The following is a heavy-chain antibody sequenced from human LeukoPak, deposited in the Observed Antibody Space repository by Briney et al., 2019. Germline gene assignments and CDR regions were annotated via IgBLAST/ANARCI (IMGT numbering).Heavy chain of an antibody. Sequence: PGGSLRLSCAASGFTFSSYSMNWVRQAPGKGLEWVSSISSSSSYIYYADSVKGRFTISRDNAKNSLYLQMNSLRAEDTAVYYCARGREGYSYVYECWGQGTLVTVSS. V-gene: IGHV3-21*01. CDR3: ARGREGYSYVYEC. CDR1: GFTFSSYS. CDR2: ISSSSSYI. J-gene: IGHJ4*02. D-gene: IGHD5-18*01.